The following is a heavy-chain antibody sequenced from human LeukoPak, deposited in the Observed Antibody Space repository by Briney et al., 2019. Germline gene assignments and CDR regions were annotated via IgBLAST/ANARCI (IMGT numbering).Heavy chain of an antibody. V-gene: IGHV4-39*07. CDR3: AREGSSSSGEFLFDY. J-gene: IGHJ4*02. D-gene: IGHD6-6*01. CDR1: GGSISSSSYY. CDR2: IYYSGST. Sequence: SETLSLTCTVSGGSISSSSYYWGWIRQPPGKGLEWIGSIYYSGSTYYNPSLKSRVTISVDTSKTQFSLKLSSVTAADTAVYYCAREGSSSSGEFLFDYWGQGTLVTVSS.